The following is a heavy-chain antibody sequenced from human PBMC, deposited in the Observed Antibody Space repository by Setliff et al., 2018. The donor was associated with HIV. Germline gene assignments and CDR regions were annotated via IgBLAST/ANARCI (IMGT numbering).Heavy chain of an antibody. CDR2: IYTSGKT. D-gene: IGHD6-19*01. CDR3: ARGSGGWYIDNWFDP. V-gene: IGHV4-61*09. J-gene: IGHJ5*02. CDR1: GDSITRGSYY. Sequence: SETLSLTCTVSGDSITRGSYYWSWIRQPAGKGLEWIGHIYTSGKTHYSPSLKSRITISADTSKNQLSLNLSSVTAADTAVYYCARGSGGWYIDNWFDPWGQGTLVIVSS.